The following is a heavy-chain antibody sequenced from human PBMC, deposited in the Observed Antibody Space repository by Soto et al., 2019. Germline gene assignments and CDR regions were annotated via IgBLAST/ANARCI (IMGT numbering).Heavy chain of an antibody. CDR3: ASVGLNCSSTSCYLIVDP. J-gene: IGHJ5*02. Sequence: ASVKVSCQASGCTFSSYAISWVRQAPGQGLEWMGGIIPIFGTANYAQKFQGRVTITADKSTCTAYMELSSLRSEDTAVYYCASVGLNCSSTSCYLIVDPWGQGTLV. CDR1: GCTFSSYA. V-gene: IGHV1-69*06. CDR2: IIPIFGTA. D-gene: IGHD2-2*01.